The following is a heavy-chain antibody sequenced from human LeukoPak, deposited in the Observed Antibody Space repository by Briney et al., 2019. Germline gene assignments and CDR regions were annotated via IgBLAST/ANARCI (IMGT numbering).Heavy chain of an antibody. D-gene: IGHD6-13*01. Sequence: PGGSLRLSCAASGFTVSSNYMSWVRQAPGKGLEWVSVIYSGGSTYYADSVKGRFTISRDNSKNTLYLQMNSLRAEDTAVNYCARTAAAAGYYYYYGMDVWGKGTTVTVSS. V-gene: IGHV3-53*01. CDR3: ARTAAAAGYYYYYGMDV. CDR2: IYSGGST. J-gene: IGHJ6*04. CDR1: GFTVSSNY.